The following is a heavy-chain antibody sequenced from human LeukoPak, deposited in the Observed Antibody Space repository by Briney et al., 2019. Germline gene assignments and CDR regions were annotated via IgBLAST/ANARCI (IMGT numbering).Heavy chain of an antibody. J-gene: IGHJ4*02. CDR3: TTDEVGAPN. CDR2: IKSKTDGGTT. V-gene: IGHV3-15*01. D-gene: IGHD1-26*01. CDR1: GFTFSDYY. Sequence: GGSLRLSCAASGFTFSDYYMSWIRQAPGKVLEWVGRIKSKTDGGTTDYAAPVKGRFTISRDDSKNTLYLQMNSLKTEDTAVYYCTTDEVGAPNWGQGTLVTVSS.